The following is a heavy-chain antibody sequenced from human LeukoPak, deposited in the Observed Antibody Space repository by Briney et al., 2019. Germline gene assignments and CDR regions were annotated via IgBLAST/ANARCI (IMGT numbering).Heavy chain of an antibody. CDR1: GGSISSYY. CDR2: IYYSGST. Sequence: SETLSLTCTVSGGSISSYYWSWIRQPPGKGLEWIGYIYYSGSTNYNPSLKRRVTISVDTSKNQFSLKLSSVTAADTAVYYCARDAYYGMDVWGQGTTVTVSS. V-gene: IGHV4-59*01. J-gene: IGHJ6*02. CDR3: ARDAYYGMDV.